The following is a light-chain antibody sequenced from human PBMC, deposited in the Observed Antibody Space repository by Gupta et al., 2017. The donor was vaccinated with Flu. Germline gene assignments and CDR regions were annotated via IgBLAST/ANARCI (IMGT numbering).Light chain of an antibody. Sequence: ELVLTQSPATLSVSPGERATLSCRASQSVGSYLAWYQHKPGQSPRLLIHDASTRATGIPARFSGSGSGTDFTLTISSREPEDFAIYYCQERINWPPRYTFGQGTKLE. CDR2: DAS. CDR3: QERINWPPRYT. CDR1: QSVGSY. V-gene: IGKV3-11*01. J-gene: IGKJ2*01.